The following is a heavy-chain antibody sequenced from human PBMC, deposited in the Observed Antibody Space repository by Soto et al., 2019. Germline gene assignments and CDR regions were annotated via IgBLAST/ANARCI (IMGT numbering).Heavy chain of an antibody. D-gene: IGHD1-26*01. V-gene: IGHV1-8*01. Sequence: SVEVSLKASGYSFTSLDINWVRQTAGQGLEWMGWMQPSTGRTGYAQKFQGRVTMTRDTSINTAYMELTTLTSDDTAFYYCARGVSAGVDYWGQGTLVTVS. CDR2: MQPSTGRT. CDR1: GYSFTSLD. CDR3: ARGVSAGVDY. J-gene: IGHJ4*02.